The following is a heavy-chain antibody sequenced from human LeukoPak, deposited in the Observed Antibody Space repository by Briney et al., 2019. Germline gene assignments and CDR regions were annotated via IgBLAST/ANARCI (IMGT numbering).Heavy chain of an antibody. CDR3: ARGGIVTATLIY. V-gene: IGHV4-34*01. J-gene: IGHJ4*02. D-gene: IGHD2-21*02. CDR2: INHSGST. CDR1: GGSFSGYY. Sequence: SETLSLTCAVYGGSFSGYYWSWIRQPPGKGLEWIGEINHSGSTNYNPSLKSRVTISVDTSKNQFSLKLSSVTAADTAVYYCARGGIVTATLIYWGQGTLVTVSS.